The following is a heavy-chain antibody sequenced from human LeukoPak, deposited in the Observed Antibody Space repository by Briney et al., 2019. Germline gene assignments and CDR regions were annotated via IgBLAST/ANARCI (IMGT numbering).Heavy chain of an antibody. V-gene: IGHV3-74*01. CDR1: GFIFSSYW. D-gene: IGHD3-3*01. Sequence: GGSLRLSCAASGFIFSSYWMHWVRQAPGKGLVWVSYINTGGIRTNYADSVKGRFTISRDSAKDSLYLQMNSLRTEDTAVYYCAREPALSSSDFWRGYPCFDSWGQGTLVTVSS. CDR2: INTGGIRT. J-gene: IGHJ4*02. CDR3: AREPALSSSDFWRGYPCFDS.